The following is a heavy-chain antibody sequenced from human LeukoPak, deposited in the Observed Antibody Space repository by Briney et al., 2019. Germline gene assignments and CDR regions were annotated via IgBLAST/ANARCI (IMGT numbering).Heavy chain of an antibody. Sequence: PGGSLRLSCTASGFTFSDYYMSWLRQAPGKGLEWVSYVSQSGSTIYYADSVKGRFTISRDNGKNSLYLQMNSLRAEDTGMYYCAREGHTYGSDYWGQGTLVTVSS. V-gene: IGHV3-11*01. CDR2: VSQSGSTI. CDR1: GFTFSDYY. CDR3: AREGHTYGSDY. J-gene: IGHJ4*02. D-gene: IGHD3-10*01.